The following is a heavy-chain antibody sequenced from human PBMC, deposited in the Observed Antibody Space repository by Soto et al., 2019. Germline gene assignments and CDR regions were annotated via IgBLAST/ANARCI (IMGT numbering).Heavy chain of an antibody. Sequence: DSVKVSCKASGYTFTGYYMHWVRHAPGQGLEWMGWINPNSGGTNYAQKFQGRVTMTRDTSISTAYMELSRLRSDDTAGYYCARGRWGGGGGYWGKGTRGTVSS. CDR3: ARGRWGGGGGY. CDR2: INPNSGGT. V-gene: IGHV1-2*02. CDR1: GYTFTGYY. J-gene: IGHJ4*02. D-gene: IGHD3-16*01.